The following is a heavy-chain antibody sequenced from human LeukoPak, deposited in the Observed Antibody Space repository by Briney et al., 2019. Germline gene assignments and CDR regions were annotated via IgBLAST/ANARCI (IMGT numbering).Heavy chain of an antibody. CDR2: ISYDGTNK. CDR1: GFTFSNYA. J-gene: IGHJ3*02. CDR3: ARAPMSYDSSGFGGAFDI. V-gene: IGHV3-30-3*01. D-gene: IGHD3-22*01. Sequence: PGMSLRLSCAASGFTFSNYAMHWVRQAPAKGLEWVAVISYDGTNKHYADTVKGRFTISRDNPKNTMYLQMNSLRAEDTAMYYCARAPMSYDSSGFGGAFDIWGQGTMVTVSS.